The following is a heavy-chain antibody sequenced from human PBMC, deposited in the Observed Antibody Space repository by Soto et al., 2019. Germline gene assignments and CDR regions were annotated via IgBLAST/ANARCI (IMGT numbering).Heavy chain of an antibody. CDR2: ISYDGKVQ. CDR3: AKETSPKRATSVDS. CDR1: GFTFSSYG. Sequence: QVQLVESGGGVVQPGRSLRLSCVASGFTFSSYGMHWVRQAPDKGLEWVAVISYDGKVQYYADSVKGRFTISRDNYKNTLYLQMNSLRAEDTAVYYCAKETSPKRATSVDSWGQGTLVTVSS. J-gene: IGHJ4*02. V-gene: IGHV3-30*18. D-gene: IGHD2-2*01.